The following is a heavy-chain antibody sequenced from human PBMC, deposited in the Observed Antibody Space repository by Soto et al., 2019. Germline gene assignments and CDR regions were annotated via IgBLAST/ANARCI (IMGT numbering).Heavy chain of an antibody. J-gene: IGHJ4*02. D-gene: IGHD1-1*01. Sequence: GGSLRLSCAPSAFTFSHHYMDWFRQAPGKGLEWVARSRNKANSYTTEYAASVKGRFTISRDDSKNSLYLQMNSLKTEDTAVYYCIRASWKWGEGTLVTVSS. CDR1: AFTFSHHY. CDR3: IRASWK. V-gene: IGHV3-72*01. CDR2: SRNKANSYTT.